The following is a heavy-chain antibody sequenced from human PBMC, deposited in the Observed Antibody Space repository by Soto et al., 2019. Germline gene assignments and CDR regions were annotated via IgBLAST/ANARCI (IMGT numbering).Heavy chain of an antibody. Sequence: GGALKTSLKGSGYSFTSYWIRWGRQMPGKGLEWMGRIDPSDSYTNYSPSFQGHVTISADKSISTAYLQWSSLKASDTAMYYCARRMTTNCLDVWGQGTTVTVSS. D-gene: IGHD2-8*01. CDR2: IDPSDSYT. CDR3: ARRMTTNCLDV. J-gene: IGHJ6*02. CDR1: GYSFTSYW. V-gene: IGHV5-10-1*01.